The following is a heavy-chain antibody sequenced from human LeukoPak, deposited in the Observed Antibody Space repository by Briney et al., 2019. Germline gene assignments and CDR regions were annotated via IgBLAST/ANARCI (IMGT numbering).Heavy chain of an antibody. J-gene: IGHJ5*02. CDR1: GGSFSGYY. Sequence: SETLSLTCAVYGGSFSGYYWSWTRQPPGKGLEWIGEINHRGSTNYNPSLKSRVTISVDTSKNQFSLKLSSVTAADTAVYYCARGDLNSGYYLWGQGTLVTVSS. D-gene: IGHD3-22*01. CDR3: ARGDLNSGYYL. V-gene: IGHV4-34*01. CDR2: INHRGST.